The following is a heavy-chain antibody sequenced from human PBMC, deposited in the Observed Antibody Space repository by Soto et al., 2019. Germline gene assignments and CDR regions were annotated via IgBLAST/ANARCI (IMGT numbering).Heavy chain of an antibody. J-gene: IGHJ4*02. CDR2: ISYDGSNK. V-gene: IGHV3-30*18. CDR1: GFTFSSYG. CDR3: AKVQVSAMARGDY. Sequence: PGGSLRLSCAASGFTFSSYGMHWVRQAPGKGLEWVAVISYDGSNKYYADSVKGRFTISRDNSKNTLYLQMNSLRAEDTAVYYCAKVQVSAMARGDYWGQGTLVTVSS. D-gene: IGHD3-10*01.